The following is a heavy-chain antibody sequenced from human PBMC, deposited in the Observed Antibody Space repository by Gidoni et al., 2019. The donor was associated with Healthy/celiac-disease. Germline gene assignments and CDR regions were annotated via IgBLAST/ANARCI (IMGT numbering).Heavy chain of an antibody. CDR3: ARDRSVTAHGMDV. CDR1: RFTFSSYS. J-gene: IGHJ6*02. CDR2: IISSSSYL. V-gene: IGHV3-21*01. Sequence: EVQLVESGGGLVKPVGSLRLSCAASRFTFSSYSMNWVRQGPGNGLEWVSAIISSSSYLYYADSVKGRFTISRDNAKNSLYLQMNSLRAEDTAVYYCARDRSVTAHGMDVWGQGTTVTVSS. D-gene: IGHD2-21*02.